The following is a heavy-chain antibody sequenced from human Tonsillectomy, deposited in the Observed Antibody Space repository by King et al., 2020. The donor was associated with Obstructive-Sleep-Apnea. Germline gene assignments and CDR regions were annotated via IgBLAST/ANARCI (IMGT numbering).Heavy chain of an antibody. CDR3: AKDQDGSSYLFYY. V-gene: IGHV3-30*02. CDR2: IRYDGRNK. CDR1: GFTFSNYG. Sequence: HVQLVESGGGVVQPGRSLRLSCAASGFTFSNYGMHWVRQAPGKGLEWVALIRYDGRNKDYADSVKGRFTISRDNSKNTLYLQMNSLRAEDTAVYYCAKDQDGSSYLFYYRGQGTLVTVSS. J-gene: IGHJ4*02. D-gene: IGHD6-6*01.